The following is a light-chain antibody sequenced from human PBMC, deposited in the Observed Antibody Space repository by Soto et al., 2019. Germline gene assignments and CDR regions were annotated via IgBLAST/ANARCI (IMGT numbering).Light chain of an antibody. V-gene: IGKV1-5*01. J-gene: IGKJ4*01. CDR2: DASN. Sequence: IQMTDDPDTISSSLVDGFTVTCRASQSLSGWLAWYQQKPGKAPKLLIYDASNSLVGGLESRFSGSGSGTEFTLTISNLQPEDFATYYSQQLNSYPLSFGGGTKVDIK. CDR3: QQLNSYPLS. CDR1: QSLSGW.